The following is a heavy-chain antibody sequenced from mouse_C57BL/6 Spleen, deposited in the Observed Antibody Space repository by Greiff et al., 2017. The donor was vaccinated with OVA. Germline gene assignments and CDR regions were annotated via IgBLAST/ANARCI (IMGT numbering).Heavy chain of an antibody. V-gene: IGHV1-50*01. Sequence: QVQLQQPGAELVKPGASVKLSCKASGYTFTSYWMQWVQQRPGQGLEWIGEIDPSDSYTNYNQKFKGKATLTVDTSSSTAYMQLSSLTSEDSAVYYCFITTVGYWGQGTTLTVSS. CDR1: GYTFTSYW. J-gene: IGHJ2*01. CDR3: FITTVGY. D-gene: IGHD1-1*01. CDR2: IDPSDSYT.